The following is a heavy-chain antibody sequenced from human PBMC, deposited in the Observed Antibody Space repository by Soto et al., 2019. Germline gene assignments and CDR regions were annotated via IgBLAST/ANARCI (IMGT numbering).Heavy chain of an antibody. CDR3: VTNLQSHFRYCGAGCDFAF. CDR2: ISSSGGST. D-gene: IGHD2-21*01. Sequence: GGSLRLSCVDSGFTFSNYAMTWVRQTPGEGLVRLSAISSSGGSTFYADSVKGRFSISRDNSRNTLYLQMNSLRAEDTAMYYCVTNLQSHFRYCGAGCDFAFWGLGILVTVSS. V-gene: IGHV3-23*01. CDR1: GFTFSNYA. J-gene: IGHJ4*02.